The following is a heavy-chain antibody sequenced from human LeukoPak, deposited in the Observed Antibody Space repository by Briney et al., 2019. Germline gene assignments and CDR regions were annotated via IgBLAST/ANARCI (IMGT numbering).Heavy chain of an antibody. J-gene: IGHJ4*02. D-gene: IGHD5-18*01. V-gene: IGHV3-30*18. Sequence: SGGSLILSCAASGFTFSSYGMHWVRQAPGKGLEWVAVISYDGSNKYYADSVKGRFTISRDNSKNTLYLQMNSLRAEDTAVYYCAKDLHSYGLTGGSDFDYWGQGTLVTVSS. CDR1: GFTFSSYG. CDR2: ISYDGSNK. CDR3: AKDLHSYGLTGGSDFDY.